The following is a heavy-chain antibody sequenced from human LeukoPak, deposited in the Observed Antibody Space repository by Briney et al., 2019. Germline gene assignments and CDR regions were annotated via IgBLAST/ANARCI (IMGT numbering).Heavy chain of an antibody. Sequence: SETLSLTCTVSGGSISSYYWSWIRQPPGKGLEWIGYIYYSGSTNYNPSLKSRVTMSVDTSKNQFSLKLSSVTAADTAVYYCARDRSTSWFDPWGQGTLVTVSS. CDR3: ARDRSTSWFDP. J-gene: IGHJ5*02. V-gene: IGHV4-59*12. D-gene: IGHD5/OR15-5a*01. CDR2: IYYSGST. CDR1: GGSISSYY.